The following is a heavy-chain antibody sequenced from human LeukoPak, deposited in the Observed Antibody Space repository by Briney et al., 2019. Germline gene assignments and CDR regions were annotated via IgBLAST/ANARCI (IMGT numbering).Heavy chain of an antibody. Sequence: GASVKVSCKASGYTFTGYYMHWVRQAPGQGLEWMGWINPNSGGTNYAQTFQGRVTMTRDTSISTAYMELSRLRSDDTAVYYCAREGRGTTMSDFDYWGQGTLVTVSS. CDR2: INPNSGGT. D-gene: IGHD5-24*01. CDR1: GYTFTGYY. V-gene: IGHV1-2*02. J-gene: IGHJ4*02. CDR3: AREGRGTTMSDFDY.